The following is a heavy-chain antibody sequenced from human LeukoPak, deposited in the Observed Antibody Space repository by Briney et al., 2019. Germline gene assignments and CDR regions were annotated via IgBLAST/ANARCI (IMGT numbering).Heavy chain of an antibody. Sequence: GGSLRLSCAASGFTFRNYWMIWVRQAPGKGREGVGNIKQDGREKRYADSVRGRFTIPRDNAQTSLYLQMKSLRAEDTAVYYCSRGDHYFDYWGQGTLVTVSS. CDR2: IKQDGREK. V-gene: IGHV3-7*04. CDR1: GFTFRNYW. CDR3: SRGDHYFDY. J-gene: IGHJ4*02.